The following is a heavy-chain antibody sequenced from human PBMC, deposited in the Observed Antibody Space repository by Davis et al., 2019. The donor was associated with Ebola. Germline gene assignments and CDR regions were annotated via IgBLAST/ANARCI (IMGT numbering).Heavy chain of an antibody. CDR2: ISYDGSNK. Sequence: GESLKISCAASGFTFSSYGMHWVRQAPGKGLEWVAVISYDGSNKYYADSVKGRFTISRDNSKNTLYLQMNSLRAEDTAVYYCARVGDSGYDFWGLDYWGQGTLVTVSS. V-gene: IGHV3-30*19. CDR3: ARVGDSGYDFWGLDY. D-gene: IGHD5-12*01. CDR1: GFTFSSYG. J-gene: IGHJ4*02.